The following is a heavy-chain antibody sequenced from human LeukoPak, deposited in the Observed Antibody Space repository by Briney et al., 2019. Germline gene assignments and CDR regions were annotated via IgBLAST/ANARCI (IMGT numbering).Heavy chain of an antibody. D-gene: IGHD1-1*01. J-gene: IGHJ4*02. CDR1: GFTFSSYS. CDR3: ARDPGVQRLDY. Sequence: PGGSLRLSCAGTGFTFSSYSMNWVRQAPGKGLEWVSYISSSSSTIYYADSVKGRFTISRDNAKNSLSLQMNSLRVEDTAVYYCARDPGVQRLDYWGQGILVTVSS. CDR2: ISSSSSTI. V-gene: IGHV3-48*04.